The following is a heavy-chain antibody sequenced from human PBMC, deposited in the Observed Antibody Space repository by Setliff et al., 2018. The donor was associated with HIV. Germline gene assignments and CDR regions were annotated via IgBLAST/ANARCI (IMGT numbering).Heavy chain of an antibody. CDR3: ARGGAFCGRDSCYYLDY. Sequence: PSETLSLTCKVSGDSVNSYNYYRSWIRQHPGKGLEWIGYIYYSGSSYYNPSVRSRVIMSLDTSRNEFSLKLSSVTAADTAVYFCARGGAFCGRDSCYYLDYWGQGNPVTVSS. CDR1: GDSVNSYNYY. J-gene: IGHJ4*02. CDR2: IYYSGSS. D-gene: IGHD2-21*02. V-gene: IGHV4-31*03.